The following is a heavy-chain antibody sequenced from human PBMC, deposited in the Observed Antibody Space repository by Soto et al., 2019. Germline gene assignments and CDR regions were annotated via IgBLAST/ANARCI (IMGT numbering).Heavy chain of an antibody. J-gene: IGHJ4*02. D-gene: IGHD5-18*01. CDR1: GFTFSSHW. CDR2: INSDGSST. Sequence: GGSLRLSCAASGFTFSSHWMHWVRQAPGKGLVWVSRINSDGSSTTYADSVKGRFTFSRDNAKNTLYLQMNSLRAEGTAIYYCARDEGYGYGVDYWGQVTLVTVSS. CDR3: ARDEGYGYGVDY. V-gene: IGHV3-74*01.